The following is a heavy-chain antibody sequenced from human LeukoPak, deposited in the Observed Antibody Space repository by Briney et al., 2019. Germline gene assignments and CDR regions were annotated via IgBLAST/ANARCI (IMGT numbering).Heavy chain of an antibody. CDR1: GFTFSSYW. J-gene: IGHJ4*02. V-gene: IGHV3-74*01. CDR3: ARDTVGVFYYDSSGYLGN. Sequence: GGSLRLSCAASGFTFSSYWMHWVRQAPGKGLVWVSRINSDGSSTSYADSVKGRFTISRDNAKNTLYLQMNSLRAEDTAVYYCARDTVGVFYYDSSGYLGNWGQGTLVTVSS. D-gene: IGHD3-22*01. CDR2: INSDGSST.